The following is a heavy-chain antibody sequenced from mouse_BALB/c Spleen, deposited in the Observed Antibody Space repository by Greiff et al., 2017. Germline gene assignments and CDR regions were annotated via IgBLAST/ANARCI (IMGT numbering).Heavy chain of an antibody. D-gene: IGHD2-10*02. CDR1: GFTFSDYY. V-gene: IGHV5-4*02. CDR2: ISDGGSYT. CDR3: ASPYGNDYAMDY. J-gene: IGHJ4*01. Sequence: EVKVEESGGGLVKPGGSLKLSCAASGFTFSDYYMYWVRQTPEKRLEWVATISDGGSYTYYPDSVKGRFTISRDNAKNNLYLQMSSLKSEDTAMYYCASPYGNDYAMDYWGQGTSVTVSS.